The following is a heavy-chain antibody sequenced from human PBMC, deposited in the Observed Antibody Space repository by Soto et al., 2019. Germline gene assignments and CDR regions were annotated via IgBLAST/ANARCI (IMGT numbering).Heavy chain of an antibody. CDR3: ARLPLAWLLVHYHPYGMDV. J-gene: IGHJ6*02. D-gene: IGHD3-3*01. V-gene: IGHV1-2*02. CDR1: GYTFTGYY. Sequence: ASVKVSCKAAGYTFTGYYMHWVRQAPGQGLEWMGWINPNSGGTNYAQKFQGRVTMTRDTSISTAYMELSRLRSDDTAVYYCARLPLAWLLVHYHPYGMDVSGPGTTLTGSS. CDR2: INPNSGGT.